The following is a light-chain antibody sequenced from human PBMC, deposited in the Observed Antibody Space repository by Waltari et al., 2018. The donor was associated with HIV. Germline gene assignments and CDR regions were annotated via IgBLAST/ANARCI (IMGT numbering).Light chain of an antibody. V-gene: IGLV4-69*01. CDR2: SNSDGSH. CDR1: SWHSSYA. J-gene: IGLJ3*02. CDR3: QTWANLYLV. Sequence: QLVLTPSPSASASLVSSFKLTCTLSSWHSSYALQWHHQQPEKSPRYLMKSNSDGSHSKGDGIPDRFAGSRSGAARYLTIASLQSEDEADNYCQTWANLYLVFGGGTKHTV.